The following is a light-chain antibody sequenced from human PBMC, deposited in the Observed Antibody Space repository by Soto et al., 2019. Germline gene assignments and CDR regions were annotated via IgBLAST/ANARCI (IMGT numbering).Light chain of an antibody. CDR2: KAS. CDR1: QSVSSW. Sequence: DIQMTQSPSTLSASVGDRVTITCRASQSVSSWLAWYQQKPGKAPKLLIYKASSLESGVPSRFSGSGSGTEFTLTISSLQPEDFATYYCQQCDSYSLTFGGGTRVEIK. V-gene: IGKV1-5*03. J-gene: IGKJ4*01. CDR3: QQCDSYSLT.